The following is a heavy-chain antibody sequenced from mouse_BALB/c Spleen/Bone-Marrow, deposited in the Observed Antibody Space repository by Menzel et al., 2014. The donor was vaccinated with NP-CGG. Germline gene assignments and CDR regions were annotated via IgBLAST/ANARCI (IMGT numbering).Heavy chain of an antibody. CDR2: ILPGSGST. CDR3: ARLNFFRYLEY. Sequence: QVQLKQSGAELMKPGASVKISCKATGYTFSSYWIEWVKQRPGHGLEWIGEILPGSGSTNYNEKFKGKATFTADTSSNPALIQPSRLAFWDSCGYFLARLNFFRYLEYLGQGPTLTVSS. V-gene: IGHV1-9*01. CDR1: GYTFSSYW. J-gene: IGHJ2*01.